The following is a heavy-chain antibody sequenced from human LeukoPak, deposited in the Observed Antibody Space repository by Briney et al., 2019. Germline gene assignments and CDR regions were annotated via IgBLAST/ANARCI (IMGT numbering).Heavy chain of an antibody. J-gene: IGHJ6*02. CDR3: ALGVRGVNYGMDV. CDR2: ISTYNGNT. V-gene: IGHV1-18*01. Sequence: ASVKVSCKASGYTFSSYDINWVRQAPEQGLEWVGWISTYNGNTNYAQKLQGRVTMTKDTSTNTAYMELTTLTSDDTAVYYCALGVRGVNYGMDVWGQGTTVTVSS. D-gene: IGHD3-10*01. CDR1: GYTFSSYD.